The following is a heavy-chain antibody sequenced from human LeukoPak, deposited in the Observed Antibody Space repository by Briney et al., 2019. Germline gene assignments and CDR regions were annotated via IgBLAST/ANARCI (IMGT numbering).Heavy chain of an antibody. CDR3: ARDFSIAVDRVGMDV. CDR2: ISSSSGII. Sequence: GGSLRLSCAASGFTFNTYTMNWVRQAPGKGLEWVSYISSSSGIIDYADSVRGRFTISRDNAKNSLYLQMNSLRAEDTAVYYCARDFSIAVDRVGMDVWGQGTTVTVSS. V-gene: IGHV3-48*01. CDR1: GFTFNTYT. J-gene: IGHJ6*02. D-gene: IGHD6-19*01.